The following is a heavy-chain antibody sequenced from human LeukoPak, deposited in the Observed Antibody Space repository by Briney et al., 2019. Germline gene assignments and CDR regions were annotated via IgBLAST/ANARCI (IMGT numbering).Heavy chain of an antibody. D-gene: IGHD3-10*01. CDR2: INHSGST. CDR3: ARGPIWYGVWFDP. V-gene: IGHV4-34*01. CDR1: GGSFSGYY. Sequence: SETLSLTCAVYGGSFSGYYWSWIRQPPGKGPEWIGEINHSGSTNYNPSLKSRVTISVDTSKNQFSLKLSSVTAADTAVYYCARGPIWYGVWFDPWGQGTLVTVSS. J-gene: IGHJ5*02.